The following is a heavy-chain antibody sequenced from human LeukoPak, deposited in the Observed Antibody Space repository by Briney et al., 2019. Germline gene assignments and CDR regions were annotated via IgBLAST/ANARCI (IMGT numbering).Heavy chain of an antibody. D-gene: IGHD2-21*02. CDR3: ARDREVVTARAQMDV. CDR2: IYNDGNT. CDR1: GLTVSSNH. J-gene: IGHJ6*04. V-gene: IGHV3-53*01. Sequence: PGGSLRLSCAVSGLTVSSNHMSWVRQAPGKGLEWVSVIYNDGNTYYTDSVKGRFTISRDSSKNTVFLQMNSLRAEDSAIYYCARDREVVTARAQMDVWGKGTTVTVSS.